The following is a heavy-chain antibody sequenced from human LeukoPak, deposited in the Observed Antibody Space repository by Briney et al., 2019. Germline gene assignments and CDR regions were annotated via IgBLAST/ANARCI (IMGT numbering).Heavy chain of an antibody. D-gene: IGHD1-26*01. CDR2: ISAYNGNT. CDR1: GYTFTSYD. CDR3: ARDNLSRWELRGTFRYYFDY. Sequence: ASVKVSCKASGYTFTSYDISWVRQAPGQGLEWMGWISAYNGNTNYAQKLQGRVTMTTDTSTSTAYMELRSLRSDDTAVYYCARDNLSRWELRGTFRYYFDYWGQGTLVTVSS. V-gene: IGHV1-18*01. J-gene: IGHJ4*02.